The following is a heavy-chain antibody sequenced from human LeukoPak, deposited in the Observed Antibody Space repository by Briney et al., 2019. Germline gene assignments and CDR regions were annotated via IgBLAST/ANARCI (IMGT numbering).Heavy chain of an antibody. J-gene: IGHJ5*02. Sequence: GGSLRLSCAASGFTFTSYAMSWVRQAPGKGLEWVSVIYSGGSTYYADSVKGRFTISRDKSKNTVYLQMNSLRFEDTAMYYCARNWFDPWGQGTLVTVSS. CDR2: IYSGGST. CDR1: GFTFTSYA. CDR3: ARNWFDP. V-gene: IGHV3-53*05.